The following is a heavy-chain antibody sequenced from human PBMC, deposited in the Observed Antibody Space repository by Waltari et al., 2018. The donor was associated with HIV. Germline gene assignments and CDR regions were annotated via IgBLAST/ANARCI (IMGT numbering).Heavy chain of an antibody. D-gene: IGHD5-18*01. CDR3: ARGVDTAMVTGDY. CDR1: GGSFSGYY. J-gene: IGHJ4*02. Sequence: QVQLQQWGAGLLKPSETLSLTCAVYGGSFSGYYWSWIRQPPGKGLEGTGEINHSGSTNYNPSLKSRGTISVDTSKNQFSLKLSSVTAADTAVYYCARGVDTAMVTGDYWGQGTLVTVSS. CDR2: INHSGST. V-gene: IGHV4-34*01.